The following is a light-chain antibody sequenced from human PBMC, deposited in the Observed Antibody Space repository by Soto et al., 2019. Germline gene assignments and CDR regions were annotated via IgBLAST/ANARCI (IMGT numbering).Light chain of an antibody. V-gene: IGLV2-14*01. Sequence: QSALTQPASVSGSPGQSITISCTGTSSDVGGYNYVSWYQQHPGKAPKLMIYDVTTRPSGVSNRFSGSKSGNTASLTISGLQPEDEADYYCRSYTTSSTRVFGTGTKVTVL. CDR3: RSYTTSSTRV. CDR2: DVT. CDR1: SSDVGGYNY. J-gene: IGLJ1*01.